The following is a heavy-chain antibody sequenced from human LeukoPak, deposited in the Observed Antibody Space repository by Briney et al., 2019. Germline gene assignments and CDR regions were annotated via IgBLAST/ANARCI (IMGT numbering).Heavy chain of an antibody. D-gene: IGHD3-9*01. CDR1: GFTFSSYA. Sequence: GGSLRLSCAASGFTFSSYAMSWVRQAPGKGLEWVSAISGSGGSTYYADSVKGRFTISRDNSEKTLFLQMNSLRPEDTAIYYCARGGYYDILTRVFDSWGQGTLVTVSS. CDR2: ISGSGGST. CDR3: ARGGYYDILTRVFDS. V-gene: IGHV3-23*01. J-gene: IGHJ4*02.